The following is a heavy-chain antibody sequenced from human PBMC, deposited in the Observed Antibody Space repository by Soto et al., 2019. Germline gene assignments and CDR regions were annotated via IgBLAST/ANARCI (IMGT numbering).Heavy chain of an antibody. Sequence: GGSLRLSCEASGFIFNFYWMTWVRQASGKGLEWVGRIRSKTYSYATAYGASVKGRFTISRDDSKNTTYLQMNSLKIEDTAVYYCTTGGDLFDYWGQGTLVTVSS. CDR2: IRSKTYSYAT. J-gene: IGHJ4*02. CDR1: GFIFNFYW. D-gene: IGHD2-21*02. V-gene: IGHV3-73*01. CDR3: TTGGDLFDY.